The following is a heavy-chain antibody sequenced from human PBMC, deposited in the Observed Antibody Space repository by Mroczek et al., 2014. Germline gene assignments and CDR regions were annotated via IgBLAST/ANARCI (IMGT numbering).Heavy chain of an antibody. Sequence: QVQLVAIWGREVKKPGASVKVSCKASGYTFTSYDINWVRQATGQGLEWMGWMNPNSGNTGYAQKFQGRVTMTRNTSISTAYMELSSLRSEDTAVYYCARGRRRSVDIVATPRNEISGINDYWGQGTLVTVSS. CDR1: GYTFTSYD. CDR3: ARGRRRSVDIVATPRNEISGINDY. CDR2: MNPNSGNT. J-gene: IGHJ4*02. D-gene: IGHD5-12*01. V-gene: IGHV1-8*01.